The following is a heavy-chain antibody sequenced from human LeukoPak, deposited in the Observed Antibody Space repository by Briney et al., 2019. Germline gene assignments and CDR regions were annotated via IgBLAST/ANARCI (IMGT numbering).Heavy chain of an antibody. CDR3: ARGRIVVVPAAMSFRRGWFDP. CDR2: INHSGST. D-gene: IGHD2-2*01. CDR1: GGSISSGSYY. V-gene: IGHV4-39*07. Sequence: SQTLSLTCTVSGGSISSGSYYWSWIRQPPGKGLEWIGEINHSGSTNYNPSLKSRVTISVDTSKNQFSLKLSSVTAADTAVYYCARGRIVVVPAAMSFRRGWFDPWGQGTLVTVSS. J-gene: IGHJ5*02.